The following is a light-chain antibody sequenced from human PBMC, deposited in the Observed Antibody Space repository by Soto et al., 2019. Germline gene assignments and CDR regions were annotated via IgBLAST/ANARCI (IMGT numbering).Light chain of an antibody. V-gene: IGKV3-15*01. CDR2: DAS. CDR3: HQYNTWPLT. Sequence: ETVMTQSPATLSVSPGERPTLSCRASQSVSSNLAWYKQKPGQAPRLLIYDASTRATGIPARFSGSGSGTEFTLPFSSLQSEDFAFYYCHQYNTWPLTFGPGTKVDIK. CDR1: QSVSSN. J-gene: IGKJ3*01.